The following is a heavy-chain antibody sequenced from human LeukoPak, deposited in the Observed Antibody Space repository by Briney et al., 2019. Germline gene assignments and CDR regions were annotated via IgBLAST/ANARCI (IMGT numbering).Heavy chain of an antibody. CDR2: IHPNTGGT. Sequence: GASVKVSCKASGYTFTDHEISWVRQAPGQGLEYMGWIHPNTGGTNYAQKFQGRVTMTRDTTINTAYLELSSLTSDDTAVYYCARNKDGLYYWGQGTPVTVSS. CDR1: GYTFTDHE. J-gene: IGHJ4*02. V-gene: IGHV1-2*02. CDR3: ARNKDGLYY. D-gene: IGHD3-10*01.